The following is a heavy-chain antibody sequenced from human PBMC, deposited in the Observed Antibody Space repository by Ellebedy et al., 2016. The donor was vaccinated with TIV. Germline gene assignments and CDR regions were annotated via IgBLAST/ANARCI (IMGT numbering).Heavy chain of an antibody. CDR3: ARYVGATGTFDY. D-gene: IGHD1-26*01. CDR1: GGSISSGTYY. CDR2: IYYSGST. V-gene: IGHV4-39*07. J-gene: IGHJ4*02. Sequence: SETLSLTCTVSGGSISSGTYYCGWIRQPPGKGLEWIRSIYYSGSTYYNPSLRSRLTISVDTSKNQFSLKLSSVTAADTAVFYCARYVGATGTFDYWGQGTLVTVSS.